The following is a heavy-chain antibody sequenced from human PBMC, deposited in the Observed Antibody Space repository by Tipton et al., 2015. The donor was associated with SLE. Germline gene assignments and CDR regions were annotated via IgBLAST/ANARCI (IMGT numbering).Heavy chain of an antibody. CDR1: GGSFSGYY. V-gene: IGHV4-34*01. CDR3: ARSSRAGDSFDI. D-gene: IGHD6-19*01. Sequence: TLSLTCAVYGGSFSGYYWSWIRQPPGKGLEWIGEINHSGSTNYNPSLKSRLTMSVDTSKSHFSLKLNSVTAVDTAVYFCARSSRAGDSFDIWGQGIMVTVSS. J-gene: IGHJ3*02. CDR2: INHSGST.